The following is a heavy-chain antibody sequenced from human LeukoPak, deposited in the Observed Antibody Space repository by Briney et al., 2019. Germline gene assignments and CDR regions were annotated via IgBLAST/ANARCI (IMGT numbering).Heavy chain of an antibody. J-gene: IGHJ5*02. CDR2: IKPDGTDQ. Sequence: GGSLRLSCTASGFTFSSYWMSWVSQAPGKGLEWVGHIKPDGTDQTYVDSLRGRFIISRDNAKNSLYLQMNSLRAEDTAVYYCSRAEVAVPGGTSWGQGTLVTVSS. V-gene: IGHV3-7*05. CDR3: SRAEVAVPGGTS. CDR1: GFTFSSYW. D-gene: IGHD1-1*01.